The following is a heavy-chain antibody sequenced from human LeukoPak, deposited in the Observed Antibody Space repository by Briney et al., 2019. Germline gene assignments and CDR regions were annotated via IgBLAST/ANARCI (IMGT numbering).Heavy chain of an antibody. CDR2: INTNTGNP. J-gene: IGHJ2*01. CDR3: ARGSYGDNSADWYFDL. D-gene: IGHD4-23*01. V-gene: IGHV7-4-1*02. Sequence: ASVKVSCKASGYTFTSYAMNWVRQAPGQGLEWMGWINTNTGNPTYAQGFTGRFVFSLDTSVSTAYLQISSLKAEDTAVYYCARGSYGDNSADWYFDLWGRGTLVTVSS. CDR1: GYTFTSYA.